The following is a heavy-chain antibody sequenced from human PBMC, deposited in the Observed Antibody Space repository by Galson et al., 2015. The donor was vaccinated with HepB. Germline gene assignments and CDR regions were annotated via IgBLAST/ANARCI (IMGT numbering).Heavy chain of an antibody. Sequence: SLRLSCAASGFTFNSYSMNWVRPTPAQGLEWLSYISSSSSTIYYADSVKGRFTISRDNAKNSLYLQMNSLRDEDTAVYYCAREAPIYCSSTSCYMPYYYGMDVWGQGTTVTVSS. V-gene: IGHV3-48*02. CDR1: GFTFNSYS. D-gene: IGHD2-2*02. CDR3: AREAPIYCSSTSCYMPYYYGMDV. J-gene: IGHJ6*02. CDR2: ISSSSSTI.